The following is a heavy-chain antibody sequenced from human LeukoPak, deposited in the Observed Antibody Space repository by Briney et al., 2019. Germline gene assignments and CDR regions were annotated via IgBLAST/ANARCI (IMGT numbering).Heavy chain of an antibody. V-gene: IGHV3-33*01. J-gene: IGHJ4*02. D-gene: IGHD3-10*01. Sequence: PGGSLRLSCAPCGFTLSSYGMHSVRQAPPKGLEWVAVIWYDGSNKYYAHSVKGRFTISRDNSKNTLYLQMSSLRAEDTAAYYCAREPYHYYGSGSYPLYWGQGTLVTVSS. CDR2: IWYDGSNK. CDR1: GFTLSSYG. CDR3: AREPYHYYGSGSYPLY.